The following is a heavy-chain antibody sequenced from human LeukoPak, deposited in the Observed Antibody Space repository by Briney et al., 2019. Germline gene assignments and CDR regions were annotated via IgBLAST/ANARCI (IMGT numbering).Heavy chain of an antibody. CDR1: GFTFSSYG. V-gene: IGHV3-30*02. CDR3: AKCYDILTGPRSPTPFDY. D-gene: IGHD3-9*01. J-gene: IGHJ4*02. CDR2: IRYDGSNK. Sequence: GGSLRLSCAASGFTFSSYGMHWVRQAPGKGLEWVAFIRYDGSNKYYADSVKGRFTISRDNSKDTLYLQMNSLRAEDTAVYYCAKCYDILTGPRSPTPFDYWGQGTLVTVSS.